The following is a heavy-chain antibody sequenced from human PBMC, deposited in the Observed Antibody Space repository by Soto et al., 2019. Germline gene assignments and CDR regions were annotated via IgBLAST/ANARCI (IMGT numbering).Heavy chain of an antibody. Sequence: QVQLVQSGSEVKKPGSSVKVSCKASGGTFSSYAISWVRQAPGQGLEWMGGIIPIFGTANYAQKFQGRVTITADESTSTAYMELSSLRYEDTAVYYCASGRRDGASSFYCFDYWGQGTLVTVSS. J-gene: IGHJ4*02. V-gene: IGHV1-69*01. CDR2: IIPIFGTA. CDR1: GGTFSSYA. CDR3: ASGRRDGASSFYCFDY. D-gene: IGHD2-15*01.